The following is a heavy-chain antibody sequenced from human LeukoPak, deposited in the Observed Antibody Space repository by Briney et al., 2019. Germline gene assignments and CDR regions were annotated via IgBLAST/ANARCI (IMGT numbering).Heavy chain of an antibody. CDR1: GFTFSSYS. Sequence: GGSLRLSCAASGFTFSSYSMNWVRQAPGKGLEWVSSISSSSSYIYYADSVKGRSTISRDNSKNTLYLQMNSLRAEDTAVYYCANYDFWSGSDYWGQGTLVAVSS. D-gene: IGHD3-3*01. CDR3: ANYDFWSGSDY. J-gene: IGHJ4*02. CDR2: ISSSSSYI. V-gene: IGHV3-21*04.